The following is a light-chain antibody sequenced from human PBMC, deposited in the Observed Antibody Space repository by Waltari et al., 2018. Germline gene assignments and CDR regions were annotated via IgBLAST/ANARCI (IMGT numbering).Light chain of an antibody. CDR2: KAS. V-gene: IGKV1-5*03. J-gene: IGKJ4*01. CDR3: QQYHTYPLT. CDR1: QSISSR. Sequence: DIQMTQSPSTLSASVGDRVSITCRASQSISSRLAWYQQKAGKAPKVLIYKASSLQSGVPSRFSGSGSGTEFTLTISSLQPDDFAAYYCQQYHTYPLTFGGGTKVEIK.